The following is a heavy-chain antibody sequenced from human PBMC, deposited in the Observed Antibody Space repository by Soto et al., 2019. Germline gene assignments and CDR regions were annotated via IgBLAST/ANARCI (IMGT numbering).Heavy chain of an antibody. Sequence: VGSLRLSCAASGFSFSSYGMNWVRQCPGKGVEWVSFSSSDSNYIYYEDSVKGRCTISRDNAKNSLYLQMTRLRAEDKALYGCPTRGPTVAVTGFEVFDMWGQGAMVAVSS. D-gene: IGHD2-21*02. V-gene: IGHV3-21*04. CDR1: GFSFSSYG. CDR2: SSSDSNYI. CDR3: PTRGPTVAVTGFEVFDM. J-gene: IGHJ3*02.